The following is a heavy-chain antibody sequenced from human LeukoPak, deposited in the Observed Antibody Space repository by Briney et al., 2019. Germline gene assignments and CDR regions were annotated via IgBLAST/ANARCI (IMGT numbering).Heavy chain of an antibody. CDR1: GGSFSGYY. CDR2: INHSGST. V-gene: IGHV4-34*01. J-gene: IGHJ4*02. Sequence: SETLSLTCAVYGGSFSGYYWSWIRQPPGKGLEWIGEINHSGSTNYNPSLKSRVTISVDTSKNQFSLKLSSVTAADTAVHYCARDQGYYDSSGYYGYWGQGTLVTVSS. CDR3: ARDQGYYDSSGYYGY. D-gene: IGHD3-22*01.